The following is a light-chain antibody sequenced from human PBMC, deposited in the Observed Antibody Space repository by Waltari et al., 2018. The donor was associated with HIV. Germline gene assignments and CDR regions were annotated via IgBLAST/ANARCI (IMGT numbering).Light chain of an antibody. J-gene: IGLJ2*01. V-gene: IGLV1-44*01. Sequence: QSVLTQPPSASGTPGQGVTISCSGSTSNIGQNTVNWYQQFPGTAPKLLIYSNNLRPSGVPDRFSGAKSGTSASLAITGLQSEDDTDYYCAAWDDSLNAVVFGGGTKLTVL. CDR3: AAWDDSLNAVV. CDR2: SNN. CDR1: TSNIGQNT.